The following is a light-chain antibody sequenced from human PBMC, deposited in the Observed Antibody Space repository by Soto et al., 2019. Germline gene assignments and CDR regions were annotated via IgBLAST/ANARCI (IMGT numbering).Light chain of an antibody. CDR2: AAS. CDR1: QNIRTY. CDR3: QQSFSTPSTWT. J-gene: IGKJ1*01. Sequence: DIQMAQSPSSLSASVGDRVTITCRASQNIRTYLSWYQQEPGKAPKLLIYAASSLQNGVPSRFSGSGSGTEFTLTVSSLQPEDFATYFCQQSFSTPSTWTFGQGTRWIS. V-gene: IGKV1-39*01.